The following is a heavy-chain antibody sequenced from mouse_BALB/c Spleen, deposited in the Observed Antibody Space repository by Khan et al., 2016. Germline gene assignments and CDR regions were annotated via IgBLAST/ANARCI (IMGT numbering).Heavy chain of an antibody. V-gene: IGHV9-3-1*01. D-gene: IGHD2-3*01. Sequence: QIQLVQSGPELKKPGETVKISCKASGYTFTNYGMNWVKQAPGKGLKWMGWINTYTGEPTYADDFKGRFAFSLETSASTAYLQINNLKNEDTATYFCASFYDGYYVGLYYAIDYWGQGTSVTVSS. CDR2: INTYTGEP. J-gene: IGHJ4*01. CDR3: ASFYDGYYVGLYYAIDY. CDR1: GYTFTNYG.